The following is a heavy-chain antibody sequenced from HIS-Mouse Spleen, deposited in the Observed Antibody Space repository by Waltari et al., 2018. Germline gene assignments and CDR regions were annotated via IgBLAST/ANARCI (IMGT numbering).Heavy chain of an antibody. CDR1: GGSISSSSYY. V-gene: IGHV4-39*07. CDR3: AREIPYSSSWYDWYFDL. J-gene: IGHJ2*01. D-gene: IGHD6-13*01. Sequence: QLQLQESGPGLVKPSETLSLTCTVSGGSISSSSYYWGWISQPPGKGLEWSGRIYYSGSTYYNPSLTSRVTISVDTSKNQFSLKLSSVTAADTAVYYCAREIPYSSSWYDWYFDLWGRGTLVTVSS. CDR2: IYYSGST.